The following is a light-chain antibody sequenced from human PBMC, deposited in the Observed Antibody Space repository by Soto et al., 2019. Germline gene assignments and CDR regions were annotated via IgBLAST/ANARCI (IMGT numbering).Light chain of an antibody. CDR1: QSVSSN. CDR3: LQYDNWPPVA. V-gene: IGKV3-15*01. Sequence: EIVMTQSPATLSVSPGERATLSCRASQSVSSNLAWYQQKPCQAPRRLIYGASTRATGIPARFSGSGSGTEFTLTFSSLQSEGLAVYYCLQYDNWPPVAFGGGTKVEI. J-gene: IGKJ4*01. CDR2: GAS.